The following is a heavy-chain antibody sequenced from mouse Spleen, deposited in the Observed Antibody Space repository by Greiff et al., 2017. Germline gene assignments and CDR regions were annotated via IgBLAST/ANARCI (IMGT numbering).Heavy chain of an antibody. V-gene: IGHV14-4*01. J-gene: IGHJ3*01. CDR2: IDPENGDT. Sequence: VQLQQSGAELVRPGASVKLSCTASGFNIKDDYMHWVKQRPEQGLEWIGWIDPENGDTEYASKFQGKATITADTSSNTAYLQLSSLTSEDTAVYYYTTRDDCYYRFAYWGQGTLVTVSA. CDR1: GFNIKDDY. D-gene: IGHD2-3*01. CDR3: TTRDDCYYRFAY.